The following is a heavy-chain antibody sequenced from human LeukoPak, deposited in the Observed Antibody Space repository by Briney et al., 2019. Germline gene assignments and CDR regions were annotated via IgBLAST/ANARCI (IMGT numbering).Heavy chain of an antibody. J-gene: IGHJ4*02. CDR3: ARGSTTSPRSIDF. CDR1: GGSISSSSYY. V-gene: IGHV4-39*01. D-gene: IGHD4-11*01. Sequence: PSETLSLTCTVSGGSISSSSYYWGWIRQPPGKGLEWIGSIYYSGSTYYNPSLKSRVTISVDTSKNQFSLKLSSVTAADTAVYYCARGSTTSPRSIDFWGQGALVTVSS. CDR2: IYYSGST.